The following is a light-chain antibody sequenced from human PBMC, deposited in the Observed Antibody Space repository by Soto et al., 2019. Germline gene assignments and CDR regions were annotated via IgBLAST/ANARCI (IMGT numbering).Light chain of an antibody. V-gene: IGLV1-44*01. J-gene: IGLJ1*01. CDR3: AAWDDSLNGRV. CDR2: SGN. CDR1: SSNIRSNT. Sequence: QSVLTQPPSASGTPGQRVTISCSGSSSNIRSNTVNWYQHLPGTAPKLLIYSGNQRPSGVPDRFSGSKSGTSASLAISGLQSEDEADYYCAAWDDSLNGRVFGTGTKGTVL.